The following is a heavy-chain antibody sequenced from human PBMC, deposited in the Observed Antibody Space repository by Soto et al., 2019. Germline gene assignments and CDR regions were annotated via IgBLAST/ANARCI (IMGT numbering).Heavy chain of an antibody. V-gene: IGHV1-69*13. D-gene: IGHD3-22*01. Sequence: SVKVSCKASGGTFSSYAISWVRQAPGQGFEWMGGIIPIFGTANYAQKFQGRVTITADESTSTAYMELSSLRSEDTAVYYCARSDMYYDSSGYLSFDYWGQGTLVTVSS. CDR3: ARSDMYYDSSGYLSFDY. CDR1: GGTFSSYA. CDR2: IIPIFGTA. J-gene: IGHJ4*02.